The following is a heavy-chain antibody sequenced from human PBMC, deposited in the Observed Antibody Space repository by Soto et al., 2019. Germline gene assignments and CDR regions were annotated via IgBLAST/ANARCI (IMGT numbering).Heavy chain of an antibody. D-gene: IGHD2-15*01. CDR2: ITPIFGTT. CDR1: GGTFSTYG. J-gene: IGHJ6*02. Sequence: QVQLVQSGAEVKKPGSSVKVSCKASGGTFSTYGITWVRQAPGQGLEWIGGITPIFGTTNYAQKFQGRVTISADEITNTAYLEVSSLRSEDTAVYFCARDQGPDCSGGSGYYYYGMDVWGQGTTVTVSS. V-gene: IGHV1-69*01. CDR3: ARDQGPDCSGGSGYYYYGMDV.